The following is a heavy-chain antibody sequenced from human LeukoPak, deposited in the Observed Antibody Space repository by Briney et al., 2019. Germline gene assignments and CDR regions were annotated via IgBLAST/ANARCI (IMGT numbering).Heavy chain of an antibody. CDR1: GFTFSNYE. D-gene: IGHD2-21*02. V-gene: IGHV3-48*03. J-gene: IGHJ4*02. CDR2: IRSSGSTI. Sequence: GGSLRLSCAASGFTFSNYEMNWVRQAPGKGLEWVSDIRSSGSTIYYSDSVKGRFTISRDNAKNSLYLQMNSLRAEDTAVYYCARELVTAPGDYWGQGTLVTVSS. CDR3: ARELVTAPGDY.